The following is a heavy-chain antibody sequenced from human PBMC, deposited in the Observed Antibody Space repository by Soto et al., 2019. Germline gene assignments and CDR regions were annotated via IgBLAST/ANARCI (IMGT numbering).Heavy chain of an antibody. D-gene: IGHD3-22*01. CDR3: AKYQPMTQPRPYFDY. V-gene: IGHV3-23*01. Sequence: EVQLLESGGDLIQPGGSLRLSCAASGFTFSSYAMSWGRQAPGKGLGWVSAISSSGGSTVYADSVKGRFTISRDNSRNTLYLQMNSLRAEDTAIYYCAKYQPMTQPRPYFDYWGQGTLVTVSS. J-gene: IGHJ4*02. CDR1: GFTFSSYA. CDR2: ISSSGGST.